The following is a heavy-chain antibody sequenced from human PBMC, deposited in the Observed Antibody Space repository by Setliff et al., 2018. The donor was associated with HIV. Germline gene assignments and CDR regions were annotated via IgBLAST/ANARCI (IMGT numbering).Heavy chain of an antibody. V-gene: IGHV4-30-4*01. CDR3: ARQAWHYDRDGYFIDY. J-gene: IGHJ4*02. CDR1: GGSISSGDYY. CDR2: IYYSGST. D-gene: IGHD3-22*01. Sequence: TLSLTCNVSGGSISSGDYYWSWIRQPPGKGLEWIGNIYYSGSTYYSPSLKSRVTVSMDMSRNQFSVKLNSATAADTAVYYCARQAWHYDRDGYFIDYWGQGMLVTVSS.